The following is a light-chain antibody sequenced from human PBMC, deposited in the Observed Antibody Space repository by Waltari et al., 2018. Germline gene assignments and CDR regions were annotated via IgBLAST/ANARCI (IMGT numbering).Light chain of an antibody. V-gene: IGKV3-20*01. CDR1: QSVSSSY. Sequence: EIVLTQSPGTLSLSPGERATLSCRASQSVSSSYLAWYQQKPGQAPRLLIHGASSRATGIPDRFSGSGSGTDFTLTISRLEPEDFAVYYCQQSFSTPRTFGGGTRVEIK. CDR3: QQSFSTPRT. J-gene: IGKJ4*01. CDR2: GAS.